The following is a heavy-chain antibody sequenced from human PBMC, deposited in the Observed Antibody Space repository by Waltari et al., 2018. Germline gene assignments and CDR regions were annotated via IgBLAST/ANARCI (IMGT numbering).Heavy chain of an antibody. CDR3: AREGGRGSSSSDWFDS. CDR1: GFTFSTYT. Sequence: DVQLVESGGGLVTPGGSLRLSCAASGFTFSTYTMNWVRQAPGKGLEWVSSIRSNGADIYYADSLRGRLTISRDNAKNSLSLQVNSRRADDTAVYYCAREGGRGSSSSDWFDSWGQGTLVTVSS. J-gene: IGHJ5*01. D-gene: IGHD6-6*01. V-gene: IGHV3-21*01. CDR2: IRSNGADI.